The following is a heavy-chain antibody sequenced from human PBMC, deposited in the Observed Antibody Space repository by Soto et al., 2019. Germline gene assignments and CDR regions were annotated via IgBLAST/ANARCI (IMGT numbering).Heavy chain of an antibody. Sequence: PSETLSLTCTVSGGSISNSSYQWGWIRQPPGKGLQWIGSVSYSGSTYYNPSLKSRLTISVDTSKTQSSLRLSSVTAANTAVYYCARRPTVTPTYYYYYYMDVWGKGTTVTVSS. J-gene: IGHJ6*03. CDR1: GGSISNSSYQ. CDR3: ARRPTVTPTYYYYYYMDV. CDR2: VSYSGST. D-gene: IGHD4-4*01. V-gene: IGHV4-39*01.